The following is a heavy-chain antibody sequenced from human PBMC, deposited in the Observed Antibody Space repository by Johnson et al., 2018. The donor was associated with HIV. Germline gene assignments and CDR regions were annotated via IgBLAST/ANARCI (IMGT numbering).Heavy chain of an antibody. CDR3: ANEPNLDAFDI. CDR2: IKSKTDGGTT. V-gene: IGHV3-15*01. Sequence: EVQLMESGGGLVQPGGSLRLSCAASGFSFSNYWMSWVRQAPGKGLEWVGRIKSKTDGGTTDYAAPVKGRFTISRDDSKNTLYLQMTSLRAEDTAVYYCANEPNLDAFDIWGQGTMVTVSS. CDR1: GFSFSNYW. J-gene: IGHJ3*02. D-gene: IGHD1-1*01.